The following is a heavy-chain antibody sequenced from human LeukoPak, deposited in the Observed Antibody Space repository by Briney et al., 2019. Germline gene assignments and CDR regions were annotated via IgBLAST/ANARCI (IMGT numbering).Heavy chain of an antibody. D-gene: IGHD1-14*01. V-gene: IGHV3-23*01. CDR1: GFTFSSYA. J-gene: IGHJ4*02. CDR3: AKDRTYFDY. Sequence: GGSPRLSCAASGFTFSSYAMSWVRQARGKVLDGVSAISGSGGSTYYADSVKGRFTISRDNSKNTLYLQMNSLRAEDTAVYYCAKDRTYFDYWGQGTLVTVSS. CDR2: ISGSGGST.